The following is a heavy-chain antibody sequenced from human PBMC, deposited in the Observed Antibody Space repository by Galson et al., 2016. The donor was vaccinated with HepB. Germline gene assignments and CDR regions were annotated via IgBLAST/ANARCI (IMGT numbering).Heavy chain of an antibody. CDR2: ISFDGSEK. V-gene: IGHV3-30-3*01. Sequence: SLRLSCAASGFTFSGYVMHWVRQAPGKGLEWVASISFDGSEKYYADSVKGRFTVPRDNTKNTLHLQMNSRRADDAALYYCATPEDCTPSGCYRTFDYWGQGTLVLVSS. J-gene: IGHJ4*02. CDR1: GFTFSGYV. D-gene: IGHD2-2*01. CDR3: ATPEDCTPSGCYRTFDY.